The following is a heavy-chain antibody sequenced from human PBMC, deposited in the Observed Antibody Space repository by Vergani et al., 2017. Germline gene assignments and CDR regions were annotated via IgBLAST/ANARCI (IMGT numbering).Heavy chain of an antibody. D-gene: IGHD3-9*01. J-gene: IGHJ4*02. Sequence: QVQLQQWGPGLVKPSETLSLTCTVSGGSISSYYWSWIWQPPGKGLEWIWYIYYSWSTNYNPSLTSLVTISVDTAKNQSSLKLSSVTAADTAVYYCARGVDSPDYWGQGTLVTVSS. CDR2: IYYSWST. CDR1: GGSISSYY. CDR3: ARGVDSPDY. V-gene: IGHV4-59*01.